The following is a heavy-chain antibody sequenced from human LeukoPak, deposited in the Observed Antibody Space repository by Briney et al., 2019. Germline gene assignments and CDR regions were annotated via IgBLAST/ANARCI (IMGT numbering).Heavy chain of an antibody. J-gene: IGHJ4*02. V-gene: IGHV4-34*01. CDR1: GGSFSGYY. Sequence: SETLSLTCAVYGGSFSGYYWSWIRQPPGKGLEWIGEINHSGSTNYNPSLKSRVTISVDTSKNQFSPKLSSVTAADTAVYYCARDWDYDILTGPTDYWGQGTLVTVSS. CDR3: ARDWDYDILTGPTDY. D-gene: IGHD3-9*01. CDR2: INHSGST.